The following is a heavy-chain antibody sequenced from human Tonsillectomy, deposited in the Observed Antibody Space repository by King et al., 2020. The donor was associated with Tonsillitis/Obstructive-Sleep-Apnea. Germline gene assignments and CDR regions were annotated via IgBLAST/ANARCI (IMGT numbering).Heavy chain of an antibody. J-gene: IGHJ3*02. CDR2: IYPRDSDT. CDR3: ARPRPAYCGGECYSPFDDAFDI. CDR1: VYSFTSYW. D-gene: IGHD2-21*01. V-gene: IGHV5-51*01. Sequence: VQLVESGAEVKKPGESLKISCKGSVYSFTSYWIGWVRPMPGKGLEWMGIIYPRDSDTRYSPSFQGQVTISADKSISTAYLQWSSLKASDTAMYYCARPRPAYCGGECYSPFDDAFDIWGEGTVVTVSS.